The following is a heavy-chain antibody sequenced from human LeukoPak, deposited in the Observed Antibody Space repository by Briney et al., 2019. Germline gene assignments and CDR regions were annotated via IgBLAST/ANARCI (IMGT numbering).Heavy chain of an antibody. D-gene: IGHD6-13*01. V-gene: IGHV3-30*01. CDR1: GFTFSSYA. CDR3: AREGGSSWPFDY. Sequence: PGGSLRLSCAASGFTFSSYAMHWVRQAPGKGLEWVAVISYDGSNKYYADSVKGRFTISRDNSKNTLYLQVNSLRAEDTAVYYCAREGGSSWPFDYWGQGTLVTVSS. J-gene: IGHJ4*02. CDR2: ISYDGSNK.